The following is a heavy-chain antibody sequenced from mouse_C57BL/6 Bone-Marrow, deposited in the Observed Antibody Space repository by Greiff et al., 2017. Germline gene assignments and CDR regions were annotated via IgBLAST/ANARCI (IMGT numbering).Heavy chain of an antibody. Sequence: QVQLQQSGAELVRPGASVKLSCKASGYTFTDYYINWVKQRPGQGLEWIARIYPGSGNTYYNEKFKGKATLTAEKSSSTAYMQPISLTSEDSAVYYCARSDYYYDSSYDWFAYWGQGTLVTVSA. CDR1: GYTFTDYY. CDR3: ARSDYYYDSSYDWFAY. V-gene: IGHV1-76*01. D-gene: IGHD1-1*01. J-gene: IGHJ3*01. CDR2: IYPGSGNT.